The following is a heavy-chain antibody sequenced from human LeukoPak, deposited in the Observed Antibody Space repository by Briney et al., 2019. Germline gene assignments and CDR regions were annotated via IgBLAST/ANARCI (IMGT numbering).Heavy chain of an antibody. J-gene: IGHJ4*02. D-gene: IGHD6-19*01. Sequence: GGSLRLSCAASGFTFNSYGMHWVRQAPGKGLEWVAFIRFDGSYKYYADSVRGRFTISRDNSKNTVYLQMNSLRAEDTAVYFCAKEALPGIAVAGRVYWGQGTLVAVSS. V-gene: IGHV3-30*02. CDR1: GFTFNSYG. CDR3: AKEALPGIAVAGRVY. CDR2: IRFDGSYK.